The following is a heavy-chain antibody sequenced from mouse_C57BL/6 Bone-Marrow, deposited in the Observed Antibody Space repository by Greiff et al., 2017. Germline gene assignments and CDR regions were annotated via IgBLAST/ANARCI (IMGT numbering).Heavy chain of an antibody. CDR1: GYTFTSYW. CDR2: IHPSDSDT. Sequence: QVQLQQPGAELVKPGASVKVSCKASGYTFTSYWMHWVKQRPGQGLEWIGRIHPSDSDTNYNQKFKDKATLTADKSSSTAYMQLSSLTSEDSAVYYCARWDYGSSYNYAMDYWGQGTSVTVSS. CDR3: ARWDYGSSYNYAMDY. D-gene: IGHD1-1*01. V-gene: IGHV1-74*01. J-gene: IGHJ4*01.